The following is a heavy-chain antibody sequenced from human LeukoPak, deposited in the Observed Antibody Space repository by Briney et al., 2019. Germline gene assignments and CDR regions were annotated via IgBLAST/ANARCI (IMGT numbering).Heavy chain of an antibody. CDR1: GYTFTGYY. Sequence: ASVKVSCKASGYTFTGYYMHWVRQAHGQGLEWMGRINPSSGGTNYAQKFQGRVTMTRDTSISTAYMELSRLRSDDTAVYYCARSSIVVVPAAILWFDPWGQGILVTVSS. J-gene: IGHJ5*02. V-gene: IGHV1-2*06. D-gene: IGHD2-2*02. CDR2: INPSSGGT. CDR3: ARSSIVVVPAAILWFDP.